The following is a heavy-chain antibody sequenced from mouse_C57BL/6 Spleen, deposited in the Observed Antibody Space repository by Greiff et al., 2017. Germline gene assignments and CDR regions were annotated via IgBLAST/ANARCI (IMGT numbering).Heavy chain of an antibody. CDR2: IDPSDSYT. CDR3: ASRGDLFAY. J-gene: IGHJ3*01. V-gene: IGHV1-50*01. CDR1: GYTFTSYW. Sequence: QVQLQQPGAELVKPGASVKLSCKASGYTFTSYWMQWVKQRPGQGLEWIGEIDPSDSYTNYNQKFKGKATLTVETSSSTAYMQLSSLTSGASAVYYCASRGDLFAYWGQGTLVTVSA.